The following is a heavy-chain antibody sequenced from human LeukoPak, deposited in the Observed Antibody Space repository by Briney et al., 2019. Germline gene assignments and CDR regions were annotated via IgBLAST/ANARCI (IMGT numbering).Heavy chain of an antibody. CDR2: IYYSGST. CDR3: ARLADSGSFPAEYFQH. J-gene: IGHJ1*01. V-gene: IGHV4-59*08. D-gene: IGHD1-26*01. CDR1: GGSISSYY. Sequence: PSETLSLTCTVSGGSISSYYWSWIRQPPGKGLEWIGYIYYSGSTNYNPSLKSRVTISVDTSKNQFSLKLSSVTAADTAVYYCARLADSGSFPAEYFQHWGQGTLVTVSS.